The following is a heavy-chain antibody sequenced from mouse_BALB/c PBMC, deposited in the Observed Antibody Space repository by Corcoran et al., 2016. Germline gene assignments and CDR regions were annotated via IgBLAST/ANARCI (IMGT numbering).Heavy chain of an antibody. CDR3: ARSGSTMITTGPSWFAY. CDR2: IYPGDGST. CDR1: GYTFTSYD. Sequence: QVQLQQSGPELVKPGALVKISCKASGYTFTSYDINWLKQSPGQGLEWIGWIYPGDGSTKYNEKFKGKATLTADKSSSTAYMQFSSLTSENSEVYFCARSGSTMITTGPSWFAYWGQGTLVTVSA. V-gene: IGHV1S56*01. J-gene: IGHJ3*01. D-gene: IGHD2-4*01.